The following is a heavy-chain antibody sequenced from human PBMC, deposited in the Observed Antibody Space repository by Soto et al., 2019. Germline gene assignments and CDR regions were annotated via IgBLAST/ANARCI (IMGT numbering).Heavy chain of an antibody. V-gene: IGHV4-34*01. J-gene: IGHJ4*02. CDR2: INHSGST. CDR3: ARGFTVLPEGGGDSRNYYFDY. CDR1: GGSFSGYY. D-gene: IGHD2-21*02. Sequence: PSETLSLTCAVYGGSFSGYYWSWIRQPPGKGLEWIGEINHSGSTNYNPSLKSRVTISVDTSKNQFSLKLSSVTAADTAVYYCARGFTVLPEGGGDSRNYYFDYWGRGTLVTVSS.